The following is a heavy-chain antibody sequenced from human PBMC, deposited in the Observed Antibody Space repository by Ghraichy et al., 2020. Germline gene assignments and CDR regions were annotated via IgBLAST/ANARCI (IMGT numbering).Heavy chain of an antibody. Sequence: GSLNISCAASGFTLSSYWMHWVRQAPGKGLVWVSRINSDESSISYADSVKGRFTISRDNAKNTLHLQMNSLRVEDTAVYYCVRAWGYWGQGTRVTVSS. J-gene: IGHJ4*02. CDR2: INSDESSI. V-gene: IGHV3-74*01. CDR3: VRAWGY. CDR1: GFTLSSYW. D-gene: IGHD3-16*01.